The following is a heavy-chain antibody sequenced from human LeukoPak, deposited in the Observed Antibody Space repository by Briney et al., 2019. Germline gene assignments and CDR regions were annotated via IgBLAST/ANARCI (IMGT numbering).Heavy chain of an antibody. CDR3: ARAGFGELIDAFDI. Sequence: AGGSLRLSCAASGFTFSNYEINWVRQAPGKGLEWVSSISSSSSYIYYADSVKGRFTISRDNAKNSLYLQMNSLRAEDTAVYYCARAGFGELIDAFDIWGQGTMVTVSS. D-gene: IGHD3-10*01. V-gene: IGHV3-21*01. J-gene: IGHJ3*02. CDR2: ISSSSSYI. CDR1: GFTFSNYE.